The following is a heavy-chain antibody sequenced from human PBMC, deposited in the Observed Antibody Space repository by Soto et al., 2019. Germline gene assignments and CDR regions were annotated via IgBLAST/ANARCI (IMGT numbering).Heavy chain of an antibody. CDR2: IYYSGST. D-gene: IGHD2-2*01. CDR3: ARLNGYCSSTSCYYYYMDV. J-gene: IGHJ6*03. Sequence: SETLSLTCTVSGGSISSSSYYWGWIRQPPGKGLEWIGSIYYSGSTYYNPSLKSRVTISVDTSKNQFSLKLSSVTAADTAVYYCARLNGYCSSTSCYYYYMDVWGKGTTVTVSS. CDR1: GGSISSSSYY. V-gene: IGHV4-39*01.